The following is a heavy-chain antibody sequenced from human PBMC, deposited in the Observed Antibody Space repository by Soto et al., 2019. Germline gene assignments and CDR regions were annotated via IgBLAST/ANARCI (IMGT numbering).Heavy chain of an antibody. D-gene: IGHD3-10*01. CDR2: LYYTGNT. V-gene: IGHV4-59*01. CDR1: GAPIAVFY. J-gene: IGHJ6*02. Sequence: QLQESGPGVVKPSETLSLTCTVSGAPIAVFYWTWIRQAPGKGLEWIGYLYYTGNTNYSPSLESRVAMSMDTSKKHFYLTLTSATAADTAVYFCARGSSEGGLDIWGQGTTVTVSS. CDR3: ARGSSEGGLDI.